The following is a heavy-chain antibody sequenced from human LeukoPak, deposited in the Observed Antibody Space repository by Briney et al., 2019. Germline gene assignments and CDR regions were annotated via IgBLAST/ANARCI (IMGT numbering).Heavy chain of an antibody. CDR2: IYYSGST. D-gene: IGHD6-19*01. CDR1: GGSISSGGYY. V-gene: IGHV4-61*08. Sequence: SQTLSLTCTVSGGSISSGGYYWSWIRQPPGKGLEWIGYIYYSGSTNYNPSLKSRVTISVDTSKNQFSLKLSSVTAADTAVYYCARVPLTSGWYLTPALVGFDYWGQGTLVTVSS. J-gene: IGHJ4*02. CDR3: ARVPLTSGWYLTPALVGFDY.